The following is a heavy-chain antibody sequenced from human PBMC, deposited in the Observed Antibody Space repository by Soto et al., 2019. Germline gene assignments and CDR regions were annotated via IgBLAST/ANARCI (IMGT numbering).Heavy chain of an antibody. CDR3: TTGVFRYGSLHGLDF. J-gene: IGHJ4*02. Sequence: GGSLRLSCAASGFTFPDYTMHWVRQAPGKGLEWVCLINWDDSGTYYADSVKGRFTLSRDTSKSSLYLQMHSLKIEDTALYYCTTGVFRYGSLHGLDFWGLGTLVTVSS. D-gene: IGHD3-10*01. V-gene: IGHV3-43*01. CDR2: INWDDSGT. CDR1: GFTFPDYT.